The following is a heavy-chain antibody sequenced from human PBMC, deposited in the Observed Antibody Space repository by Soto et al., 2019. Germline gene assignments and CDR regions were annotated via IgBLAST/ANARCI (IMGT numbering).Heavy chain of an antibody. J-gene: IGHJ6*02. CDR3: AKGHWDGLVINTPSQGDYYYGMDV. CDR1: GFTFSSYA. V-gene: IGHV3-23*01. Sequence: QLGGSLRLSCAASGFTFSSYAMSWVRQAPGKGLEWVSAISGSGGSTYYADSVKGRFTISRDNSKNTLYLQMNSLRAEDTAVYYCAKGHWDGLVINTPSQGDYYYGMDVWGQGTTVTVSS. CDR2: ISGSGGST. D-gene: IGHD3-9*01.